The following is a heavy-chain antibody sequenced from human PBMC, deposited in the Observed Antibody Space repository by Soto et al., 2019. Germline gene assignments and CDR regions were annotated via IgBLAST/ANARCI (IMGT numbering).Heavy chain of an antibody. V-gene: IGHV4-59*01. D-gene: IGHD6-19*01. CDR2: IYYSGST. CDR3: ARVRWTVAGPGHFDY. CDR1: GGSISSYY. J-gene: IGHJ4*02. Sequence: QVQLQESGPGLVKPSETLSLTCTVSGGSISSYYWSWIRQPPGKGLEWIGYIYYSGSTNYHPSLISRVTISVDPSKNQFSLKLSSVTAADTAVYYCARVRWTVAGPGHFDYWGQGTLVTVSS.